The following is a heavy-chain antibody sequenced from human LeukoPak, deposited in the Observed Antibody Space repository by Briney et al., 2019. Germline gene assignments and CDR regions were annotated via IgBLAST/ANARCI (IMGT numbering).Heavy chain of an antibody. J-gene: IGHJ4*02. CDR1: GFTFSSSA. CDR3: AKVRSNSTSWYLVDY. Sequence: PGGSLRLSCAVSGFTFSSSAINWVRQAPGKGLEWVLTISGSGYSTYYADSVKGRFTISRDNSKNTLYLQVNSLRAEDTAVYYCAKVRSNSTSWYLVDYWGQGTLVTVSS. D-gene: IGHD6-13*01. CDR2: ISGSGYST. V-gene: IGHV3-23*01.